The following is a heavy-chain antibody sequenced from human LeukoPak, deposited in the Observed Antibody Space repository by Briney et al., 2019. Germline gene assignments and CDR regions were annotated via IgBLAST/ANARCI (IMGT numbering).Heavy chain of an antibody. Sequence: GGSLRLSCAASGFTFSSHAMHWVRQAPGKGLEWVAFISYDGSIKYYADSVKGRFTISRDNSKNTLYLQMNSLRAEDTAVYYCARDLEDSSPFGAFDMWGQGTMVTVSS. V-gene: IGHV3-30-3*01. CDR1: GFTFSSHA. CDR3: ARDLEDSSPFGAFDM. CDR2: ISYDGSIK. D-gene: IGHD3-22*01. J-gene: IGHJ3*02.